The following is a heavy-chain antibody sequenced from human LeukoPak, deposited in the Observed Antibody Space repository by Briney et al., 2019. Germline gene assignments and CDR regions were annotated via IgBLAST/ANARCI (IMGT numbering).Heavy chain of an antibody. V-gene: IGHV4-38-2*02. J-gene: IGHJ3*02. CDR2: IYHSGST. CDR1: GYSISSGYY. D-gene: IGHD1-14*01. CDR3: ARVEPGGIDDAFDI. Sequence: SEALSLTCTVSGYSISSGYYWGWIRQPPGKGLEWIGSIYHSGSTYYNPSLKSRVTISVDTSKNQFSLKLSSVTAADTAVYYCARVEPGGIDDAFDIWGQGTMVTVSS.